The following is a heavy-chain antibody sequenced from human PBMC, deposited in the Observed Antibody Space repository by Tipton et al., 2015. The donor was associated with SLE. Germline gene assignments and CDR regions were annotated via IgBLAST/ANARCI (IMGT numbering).Heavy chain of an antibody. J-gene: IGHJ4*02. CDR1: GGSIRSHY. V-gene: IGHV4-59*11. CDR2: IYYSGST. Sequence: TLSLTCTVSGGSIRSHYWSWIRQPPGKGLDWIGYIYYSGSTNYNPAPKSRVTISVDTSKNQFSLKLSSVTAADTAVYYCARSAGYGSSLAHFDYWGQGTLVTVSS. D-gene: IGHD6-13*01. CDR3: ARSAGYGSSLAHFDY.